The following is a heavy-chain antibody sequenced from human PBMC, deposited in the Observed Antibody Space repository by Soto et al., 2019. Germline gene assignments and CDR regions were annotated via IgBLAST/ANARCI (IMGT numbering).Heavy chain of an antibody. CDR2: ISWNSGSI. D-gene: IGHD6-19*01. V-gene: IGHV3-9*01. Sequence: EVQLVESGGGLVQPGRSLRLSCAASGFTFDDYAMHWVRQAPGKGLEWVSGISWNSGSIGYADSAKGRCTISRDSAKNSLYVQMNSLRAEDRALYYCAKERGLVLSFYFDYWGQGTLVTVSS. J-gene: IGHJ4*02. CDR1: GFTFDDYA. CDR3: AKERGLVLSFYFDY.